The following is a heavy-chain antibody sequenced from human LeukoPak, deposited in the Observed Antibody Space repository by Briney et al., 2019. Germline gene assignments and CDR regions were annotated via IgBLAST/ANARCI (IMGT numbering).Heavy chain of an antibody. CDR1: GFVFTSFW. Sequence: GGSLRLSCVGSGFVFTSFWMSWVRQAPGKGPEWVANIKEDGREKYYVYSVKGRFTISRDNAKNSLDLQMNNLRVEDTAVYYCATSQTTSGRYGNAFDIWGQGTTVTVSS. CDR2: IKEDGREK. J-gene: IGHJ3*02. D-gene: IGHD6-19*01. V-gene: IGHV3-7*01. CDR3: ATSQTTSGRYGNAFDI.